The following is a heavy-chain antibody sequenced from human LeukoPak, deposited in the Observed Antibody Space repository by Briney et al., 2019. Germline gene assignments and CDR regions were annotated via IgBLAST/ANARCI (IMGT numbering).Heavy chain of an antibody. CDR2: ISTSTSSSNI. Sequence: GGSLRLSCAASGFMFSRYTMNWVRQAPGKGLDWVSSISTSTSSSNIYYADSVKGRFTISRDDAKNSVYLQTNALRPEDTAMYYCAREIDCSSASCYDPEGPYAFDVWGQGTMVIVSS. CDR1: GFMFSRYT. J-gene: IGHJ3*01. V-gene: IGHV3-21*01. D-gene: IGHD2-2*01. CDR3: AREIDCSSASCYDPEGPYAFDV.